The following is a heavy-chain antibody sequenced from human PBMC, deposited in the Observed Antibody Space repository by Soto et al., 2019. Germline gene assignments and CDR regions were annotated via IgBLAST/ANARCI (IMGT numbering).Heavy chain of an antibody. D-gene: IGHD2-15*01. Sequence: QVQLQESGPGLVKPSETLSLTCTVSGGSISSYYWSWIRQPPGKGLEWIGYIYYSGSTNYNPSLKSRVTISVDTSKNQFSLKLSSVTAADTAVYYCARKSDGVAGGPYYYYYYGMDVWGQGTTVTVSS. CDR3: ARKSDGVAGGPYYYYYYGMDV. V-gene: IGHV4-59*01. J-gene: IGHJ6*02. CDR2: IYYSGST. CDR1: GGSISSYY.